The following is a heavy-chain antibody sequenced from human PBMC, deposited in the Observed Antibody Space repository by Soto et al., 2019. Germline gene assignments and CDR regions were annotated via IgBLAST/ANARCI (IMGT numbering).Heavy chain of an antibody. V-gene: IGHV1-8*01. Sequence: QVQLVQSGAEVKKPGASVKVSCKASGYTFTSYDINWVRQATGQGLEWMGWMNPNSGKTGYAQMFQDRATMTRNTSIITAYLELSRLRSEDTAVYYGSRVLEHYYYYMAAWGKGTTVTVSS. CDR1: GYTFTSYD. CDR2: MNPNSGKT. J-gene: IGHJ6*03. CDR3: SRVLEHYYYYMAA.